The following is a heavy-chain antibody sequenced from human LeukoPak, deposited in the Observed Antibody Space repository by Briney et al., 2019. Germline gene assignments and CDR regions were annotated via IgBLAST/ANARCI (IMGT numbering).Heavy chain of an antibody. J-gene: IGHJ3*02. CDR3: ARVATASDAFDI. CDR2: INSDGSRT. CDR1: GFTFSSYW. V-gene: IGHV3-74*01. Sequence: PGGSLRLSCAASGFTFSSYWMHWVRQAPGKGLVWVSHINSDGSRTSYADSVKGRFTISRDNAKNTLFLQMNSLRAEDTAVYYCARVATASDAFDIWGQGTMVTVSS.